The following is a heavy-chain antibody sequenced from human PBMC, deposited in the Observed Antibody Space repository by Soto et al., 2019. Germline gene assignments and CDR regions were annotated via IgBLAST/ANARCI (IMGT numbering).Heavy chain of an antibody. CDR1: GFTLSSYS. CDR2: FRAGGDDGTT. CDR3: AKKVNSGSGSQYFDY. J-gene: IGHJ4*02. V-gene: IGHV3-23*01. D-gene: IGHD3-10*01. Sequence: GGSLRLSCVASGFTLSSYSMSWVRQAPGKGLEWVSGFRAGGDDGTTYYADSVKGRFIISRDNSKNTLFLQMNSLRAEDTAIYYCAKKVNSGSGSQYFDYFGQGTLVTVSS.